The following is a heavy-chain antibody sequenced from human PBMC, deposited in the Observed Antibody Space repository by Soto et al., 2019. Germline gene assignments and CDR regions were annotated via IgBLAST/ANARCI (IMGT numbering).Heavy chain of an antibody. CDR1: GGTFSSYT. D-gene: IGHD2-21*02. CDR2: IIPILGIA. V-gene: IGHV1-69*02. CDR3: ATVTYCGGDCYLDY. Sequence: QVQLVQSGAEVKKPGSSVKVSCKASGGTFSSYTISWVRQAPGQGLEWMGRIIPILGIANYAQKFQGRVTITAGKSTSTAYMELSSLRSEDTAVYYCATVTYCGGDCYLDYWGQGTLVTVSS. J-gene: IGHJ4*02.